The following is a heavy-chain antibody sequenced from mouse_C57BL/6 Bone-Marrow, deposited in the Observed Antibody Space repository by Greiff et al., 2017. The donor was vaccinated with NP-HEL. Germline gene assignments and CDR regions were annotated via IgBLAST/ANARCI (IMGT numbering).Heavy chain of an antibody. CDR2: IWSGGST. CDR3: AGDYDYAMDY. V-gene: IGHV2-2*01. D-gene: IGHD2-4*01. CDR1: GFSLTSYG. Sequence: QVQLKESGPGLVQPSQSLSITCTVSGFSLTSYGVHWVRQSPGKGLEWLGVIWSGGSTDYTAAFISRLSISKDNSKSQVFFKMNSLQADDTAIYYCAGDYDYAMDYWGQGTSVTVSS. J-gene: IGHJ4*01.